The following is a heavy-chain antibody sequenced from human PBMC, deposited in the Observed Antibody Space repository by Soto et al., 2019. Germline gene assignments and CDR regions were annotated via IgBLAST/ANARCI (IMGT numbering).Heavy chain of an antibody. CDR2: ISSSNSYI. V-gene: IGHV3-21*01. J-gene: IGHJ4*02. CDR3: ARSQSSGYFPGFFDY. Sequence: PGGSLRLSCEASGFTFSIYTMNWVRQAPGKGLEWVSFISSSNSYIYYADSVKGRFTISRDDSKNSLYLQMNSLRAEDTAVYYCARSQSSGYFPGFFDYWGQGTLVTVSS. D-gene: IGHD5-12*01. CDR1: GFTFSIYT.